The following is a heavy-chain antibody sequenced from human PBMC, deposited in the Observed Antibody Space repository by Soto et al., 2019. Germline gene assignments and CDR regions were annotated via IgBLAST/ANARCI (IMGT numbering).Heavy chain of an antibody. J-gene: IGHJ5*02. CDR1: GGTFSSYA. CDR2: IIPIFGTA. D-gene: IGHD2-15*01. V-gene: IGHV1-69*12. Sequence: QVQLVQSGAEVKKPGSSVKVSCKASGGTFSSYAISWVRQAPGQGLEWMGGIIPIFGTANCAQKFQGRVTITADESTSTAYMELSSLRSEDTAVYYCARTPGYCSGGSCYSRWWFDPWGQGTLVTVSS. CDR3: ARTPGYCSGGSCYSRWWFDP.